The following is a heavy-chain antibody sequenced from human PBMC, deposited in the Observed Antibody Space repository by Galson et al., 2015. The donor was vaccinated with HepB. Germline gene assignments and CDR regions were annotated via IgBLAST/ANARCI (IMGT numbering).Heavy chain of an antibody. CDR1: GGSISRYY. V-gene: IGHV4-59*01. CDR2: IYYSGST. Sequence: LSLTCTVSGGSISRYYWSWIRQPPGERLEWIGYIYYSGSTNYNPSLKSRVTMSVDTPKNQFSLKLSSVTAADTAVYYCARGGAIMIEDNWGQGVLVTVSS. J-gene: IGHJ4*02. D-gene: IGHD3-16*01. CDR3: ARGGAIMIEDN.